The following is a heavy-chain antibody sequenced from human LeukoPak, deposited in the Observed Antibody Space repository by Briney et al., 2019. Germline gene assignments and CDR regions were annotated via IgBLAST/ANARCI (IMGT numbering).Heavy chain of an antibody. Sequence: GGSLRLSCAASGFTFSDYSMNWVRQAPGKWLEWVSSISSSSTYIFYADSVKGRFTISRDYAKNSLYLQMNSLRAEDTAVYFCARGQGVYASGSYPFDDWGQGTQVTVSS. CDR3: ARGQGVYASGSYPFDD. D-gene: IGHD3-10*01. V-gene: IGHV3-21*01. CDR2: ISSSSTYI. J-gene: IGHJ4*02. CDR1: GFTFSDYS.